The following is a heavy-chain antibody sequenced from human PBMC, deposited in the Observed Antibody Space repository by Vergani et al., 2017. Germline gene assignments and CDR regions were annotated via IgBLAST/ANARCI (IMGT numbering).Heavy chain of an antibody. Sequence: EVQLLESGGGLVQPGGSLRLSCAASGFTFSSYAMSWVRQVPGQGLEWVSGIRGSGGNTYYANCVKGQFTITRDNSKNTLYLQMNSLRADYTAVYYCARGVYCSSTSGNEDHVYYYGMGVWGQGSTVTFSS. J-gene: IGHJ6*02. CDR1: GFTFSSYA. CDR2: IRGSGGNT. D-gene: IGHD2-2*01. V-gene: IGHV3-23*01. CDR3: ARGVYCSSTSGNEDHVYYYGMGV.